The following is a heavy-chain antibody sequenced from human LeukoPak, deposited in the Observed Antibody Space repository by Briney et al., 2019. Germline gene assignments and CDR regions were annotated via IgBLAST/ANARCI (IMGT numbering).Heavy chain of an antibody. J-gene: IGHJ4*02. Sequence: SETLSLTCTVSGGSISSYYWSWIRQPPGKGLECIGYIYHSGSTDYNPTLKSRVTISVDTSKNQFSLKLSSVTAADTAVYYCARVMTAYQYPLDYWGQGTLVTVSS. CDR3: ARVMTAYQYPLDY. D-gene: IGHD3-9*01. CDR2: IYHSGST. CDR1: GGSISSYY. V-gene: IGHV4-59*01.